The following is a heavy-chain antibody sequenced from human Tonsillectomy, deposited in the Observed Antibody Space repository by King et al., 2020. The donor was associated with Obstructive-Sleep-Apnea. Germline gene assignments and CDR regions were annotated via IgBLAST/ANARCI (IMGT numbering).Heavy chain of an antibody. V-gene: IGHV4-39*07. J-gene: IGHJ3*02. D-gene: IGHD3-3*01. CDR1: GASISSLNYY. Sequence: MQLQESGPGLVKPSETLSLTGTVSGASISSLNYYWGWIRQPPGKGLEWIGSINYRGTTYYNPSVKSRVTISLETSKNQFSLKLNSVTAADTAVYFCARASIKYAFLSGYYVDSFDIWGQGTMVTVSS. CDR3: ARASIKYAFLSGYYVDSFDI. CDR2: INYRGTT.